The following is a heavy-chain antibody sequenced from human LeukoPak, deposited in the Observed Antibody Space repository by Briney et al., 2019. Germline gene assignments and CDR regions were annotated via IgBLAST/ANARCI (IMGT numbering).Heavy chain of an antibody. Sequence: PGGSLRLSCAASGYIFSDHYMDWVRQAPGKGLEWVGRTRNRARSYTTEYAASVKGRFTISRDDSKNSVLLQVNSLKTEDTAVYYCARTESGSYSIDYWGQGTLVTVSS. D-gene: IGHD1-26*01. J-gene: IGHJ4*02. CDR3: ARTESGSYSIDY. CDR1: GYIFSDHY. CDR2: TRNRARSYTT. V-gene: IGHV3-72*01.